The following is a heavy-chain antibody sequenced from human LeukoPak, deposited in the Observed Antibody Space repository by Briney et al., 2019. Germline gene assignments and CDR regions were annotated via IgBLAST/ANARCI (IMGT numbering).Heavy chain of an antibody. D-gene: IGHD2-2*01. CDR2: ISYDGSNK. CDR3: AGDKYHLDYYYYYGMDV. V-gene: IGHV3-30*04. J-gene: IGHJ6*04. CDR1: GFTFSSYA. Sequence: PGRSLRLSCAASGFTFSSYAMHWVRQAPGKGLEWVAVISYDGSNKYYADSVKGRFTISRDNSKNTLYLQMNSLRAEDTAVYYCAGDKYHLDYYYYYGMDVWGKGTTVTVSS.